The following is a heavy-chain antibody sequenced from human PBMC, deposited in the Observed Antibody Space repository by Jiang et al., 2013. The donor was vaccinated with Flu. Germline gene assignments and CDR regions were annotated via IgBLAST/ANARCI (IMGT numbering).Heavy chain of an antibody. V-gene: IGHV1-58*02. CDR3: AADIGYYDSSGYYPYYYYGMDV. D-gene: IGHD3-22*01. CDR1: GFTFTSSA. J-gene: IGHJ6*02. CDR2: IVVGSGNT. Sequence: GAEVKKPGTSVKVSCKASGFTFTSSAMQWVRQARGQRLEWIGWIVVGSGNTNYAQKFQERVTITRDMSTSTAYMELSSLRSEDTAVYYCAADIGYYDSSGYYPYYYYGMDVWGQGTTVTVSS.